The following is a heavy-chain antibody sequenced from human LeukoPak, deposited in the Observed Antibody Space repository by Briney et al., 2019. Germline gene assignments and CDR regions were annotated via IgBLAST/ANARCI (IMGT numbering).Heavy chain of an antibody. Sequence: GGSLRLSCAASGFTFNSYWMHWVRQAPGKGLVWVSRLNTDGSSTSYADSVKGRFTISRDNAKNTLYLQMNSLRAEDTAVYYCARDKDSGGSFDYWGQGTLVTVSS. D-gene: IGHD2-15*01. CDR3: ARDKDSGGSFDY. J-gene: IGHJ4*02. CDR1: GFTFNSYW. CDR2: LNTDGSST. V-gene: IGHV3-74*01.